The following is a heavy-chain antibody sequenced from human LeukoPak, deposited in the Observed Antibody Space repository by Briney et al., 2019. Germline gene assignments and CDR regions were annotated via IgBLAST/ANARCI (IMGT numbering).Heavy chain of an antibody. Sequence: PSETLSLTCTVSGYSISSGYYWGWIRPPPGKGLEWLAIIYHSGTIYYNPSLKSRVTISVDTSKNQFSLKLTSVTAADTAVYYCARGLGRQQLVSPFDYWGQGTLVTVSS. CDR1: GYSISSGYY. J-gene: IGHJ4*02. CDR3: ARGLGRQQLVSPFDY. D-gene: IGHD6-13*01. V-gene: IGHV4-38-2*02. CDR2: IYHSGTI.